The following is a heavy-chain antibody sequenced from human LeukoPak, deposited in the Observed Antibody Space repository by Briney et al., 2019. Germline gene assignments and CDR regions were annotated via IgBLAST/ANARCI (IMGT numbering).Heavy chain of an antibody. CDR1: W. Sequence: WMHWVRQAPGKGLVWVSRINSDGSSTSYADSVKGRFTISRDNAKNTLYLQMNSLRAEDTAVYYCESGSYWGQGTLVTVSS. CDR3: ESGSY. V-gene: IGHV3-74*01. J-gene: IGHJ4*02. D-gene: IGHD3-3*01. CDR2: INSDGSST.